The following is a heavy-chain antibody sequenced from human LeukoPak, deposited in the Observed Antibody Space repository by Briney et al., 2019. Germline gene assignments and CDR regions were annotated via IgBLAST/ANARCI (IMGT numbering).Heavy chain of an antibody. CDR1: GFTFSSYS. CDR3: ARPPYYYDSSGYQGDY. J-gene: IGHJ4*02. D-gene: IGHD3-22*01. CDR2: ISSSSSYI. V-gene: IGHV3-21*03. Sequence: GGSLRPSCAASGFTFSSYSMNWARQAPGKGLEWVSSISSSSSYIYYADSVKGRFTISRDNAKNSLYLQMNSLRAEDTAVYYCARPPYYYDSSGYQGDYWGQGTLVTVSS.